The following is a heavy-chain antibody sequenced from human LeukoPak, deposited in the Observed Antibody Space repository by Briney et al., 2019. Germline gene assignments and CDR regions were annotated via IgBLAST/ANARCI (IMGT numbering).Heavy chain of an antibody. D-gene: IGHD3-22*01. CDR2: MYLSGTT. Sequence: SETLSLTCTVSGDSINSLDLWSWVRQPPGKGLEWIGEMYLSGTTHSNPSVKSRVTISIDKSKNQFFLNLSSVTAADTAVYYCAGLVGRYSSGLYYYYFDYWGQGTLVTVSP. V-gene: IGHV4-4*02. J-gene: IGHJ4*02. CDR3: AGLVGRYSSGLYYYYFDY. CDR1: GDSINSLDL.